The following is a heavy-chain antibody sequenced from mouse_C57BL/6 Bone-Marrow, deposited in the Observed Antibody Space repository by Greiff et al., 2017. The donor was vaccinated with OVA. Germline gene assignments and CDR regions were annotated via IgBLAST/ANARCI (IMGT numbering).Heavy chain of an antibody. CDR1: GYTFTDYN. CDR3: ARGVRVGNYFDY. J-gene: IGHJ2*01. CDR2: INPNNGGT. V-gene: IGHV1-18*01. Sequence: VQLQQSGPELVKPGASVKIPCKASGYTFTDYNMDWVKQSHGKSLEWIGDINPNNGGTIYNQKFKGKATLPVDTSSSTAYMEHRSLTSEDTAVYYSARGVRVGNYFDYWGQGTTLTVSS.